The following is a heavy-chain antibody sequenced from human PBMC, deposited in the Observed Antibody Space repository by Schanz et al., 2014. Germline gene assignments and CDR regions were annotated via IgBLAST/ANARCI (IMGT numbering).Heavy chain of an antibody. CDR2: IGGSGDST. Sequence: EVQLVESGGNLVQPGGSLRLSCAASGFTFSNHALSWVRQAPGKGLEWVSGIGGSGDSTHYADSVKGRFTISRDNAKNSLYLQMNSLRAEDTAVYYCARSRGFDSIFDFWGRGTLVTVSS. D-gene: IGHD5-12*01. CDR3: ARSRGFDSIFDF. J-gene: IGHJ4*02. V-gene: IGHV3-23*04. CDR1: GFTFSNHA.